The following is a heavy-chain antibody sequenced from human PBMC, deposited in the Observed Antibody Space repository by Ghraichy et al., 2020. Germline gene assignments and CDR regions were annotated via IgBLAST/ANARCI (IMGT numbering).Heavy chain of an antibody. CDR2: IYYSGST. J-gene: IGHJ1*01. CDR3: ARDNSSGWPAEIFFQH. V-gene: IGHV4-59*01. D-gene: IGHD6-19*01. Sequence: SETLSLTCTVSGGSISSYYWSWIRQPPGKGLEWIGYIYYSGSTNYNPSLKSRVTISVDTSKNQFSLKLSSVTAADTAVYYCARDNSSGWPAEIFFQHWGQGTLVTVSS. CDR1: GGSISSYY.